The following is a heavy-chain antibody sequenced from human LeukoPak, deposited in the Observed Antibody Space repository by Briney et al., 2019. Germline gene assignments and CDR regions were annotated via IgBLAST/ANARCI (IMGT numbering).Heavy chain of an antibody. D-gene: IGHD2-2*01. Sequence: GGSLRLSCAASGFTFATYGMHWVRQVPGKGLEWVALTRYDGSNKYYVDSVKGRFTISRDNSKNTLYLQMNSLRAEDTALYYCAKTSCSTTSCPGDYWGQGTLVTVSP. CDR1: GFTFATYG. CDR2: TRYDGSNK. J-gene: IGHJ4*02. V-gene: IGHV3-30*02. CDR3: AKTSCSTTSCPGDY.